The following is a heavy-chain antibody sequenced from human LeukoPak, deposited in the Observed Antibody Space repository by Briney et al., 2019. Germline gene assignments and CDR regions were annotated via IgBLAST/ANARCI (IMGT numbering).Heavy chain of an antibody. Sequence: ASVKVSCKASGYTFTDYYMHWVRQAPGQGLEWMGWINPNSGGTYYAQKFQGRVTMTSDTSISSAYMELSRLRSDDRAVYFDYWGQGTLVTVSS. CDR3: Y. V-gene: IGHV1-2*02. CDR1: GYTFTDYY. CDR2: INPNSGGT. J-gene: IGHJ4*02.